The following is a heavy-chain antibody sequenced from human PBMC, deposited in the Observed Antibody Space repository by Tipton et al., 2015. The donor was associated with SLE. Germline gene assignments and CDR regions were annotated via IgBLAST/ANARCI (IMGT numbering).Heavy chain of an antibody. V-gene: IGHV4-39*07. D-gene: IGHD2-2*01. CDR1: GGSISTSNYY. Sequence: TLSLTCTVSGGSISTSNYYWGWIRQPPGKGLEWIGTIYYSGSTYYNPSLKSRVTISVDTSKNQFSLKLSSMTAADTAMYYCAREVGDLVVLPAANIRGAFDIWGQGTMVTVSS. CDR2: IYYSGST. CDR3: AREVGDLVVLPAANIRGAFDI. J-gene: IGHJ3*02.